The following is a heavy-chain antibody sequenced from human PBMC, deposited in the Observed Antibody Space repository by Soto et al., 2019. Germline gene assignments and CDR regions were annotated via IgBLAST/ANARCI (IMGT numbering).Heavy chain of an antibody. V-gene: IGHV3-23*01. CDR1: GFTFGSCG. CDR2: VSPHGANT. J-gene: IGHJ4*02. D-gene: IGHD1-1*01. Sequence: GGSLRLSCVASGFTFGSCGMNWVRQAPGKGLEWVAGVSPHGANTYYADSVRGRFIISRDDSRNTVSLDMNSLRGDDSAVYYCATEGAKTTWNFDYWGQGTVVTVAS. CDR3: ATEGAKTTWNFDY.